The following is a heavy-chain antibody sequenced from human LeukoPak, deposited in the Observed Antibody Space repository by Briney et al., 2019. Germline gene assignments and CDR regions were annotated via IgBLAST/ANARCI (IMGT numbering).Heavy chain of an antibody. Sequence: GASVKVSCKASGYTFTSYGISWVRQAPGQGLEWMGWISAYNGNTNYAQKLQGRVTMTTDTSTSTAYMELRSLRSDDTAVYYCARVPFPRVDYGDYQDYWGQGTLVTVSS. V-gene: IGHV1-18*01. D-gene: IGHD4-17*01. CDR1: GYTFTSYG. CDR3: ARVPFPRVDYGDYQDY. J-gene: IGHJ4*02. CDR2: ISAYNGNT.